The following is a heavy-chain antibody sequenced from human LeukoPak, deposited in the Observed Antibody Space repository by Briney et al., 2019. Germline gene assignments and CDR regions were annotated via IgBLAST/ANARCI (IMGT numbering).Heavy chain of an antibody. CDR2: ISGSGGST. CDR3: AKDCRVRVAATRGYLDY. CDR1: GFTFSSYA. Sequence: GGSLRLSCAASGFTFSSYAMSWVRQAPGKGLEWVSAISGSGGSTYYADSVKGRFTISRDNSKNTLYLQMNSLRAEDTAVYYCAKDCRVRVAATRGYLDYWGQGTLVTVSS. D-gene: IGHD2-15*01. J-gene: IGHJ4*02. V-gene: IGHV3-23*01.